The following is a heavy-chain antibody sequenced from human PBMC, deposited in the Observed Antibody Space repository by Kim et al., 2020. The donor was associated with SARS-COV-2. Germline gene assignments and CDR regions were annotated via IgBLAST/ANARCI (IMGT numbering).Heavy chain of an antibody. CDR1: GFTFSSYW. J-gene: IGHJ6*02. CDR3: ARLPAADTNYYYYYGMDV. V-gene: IGHV3-74*01. CDR2: INSDGSST. D-gene: IGHD2-2*01. Sequence: GGSLRLSCAASGFTFSSYWMHWVRQAPGKGLVWVSRINSDGSSTYYADSVKGRFTISRDNAKNTLYLQMNSLRAEDTAVYYCARLPAADTNYYYYYGMDVWGQGTTVTVSS.